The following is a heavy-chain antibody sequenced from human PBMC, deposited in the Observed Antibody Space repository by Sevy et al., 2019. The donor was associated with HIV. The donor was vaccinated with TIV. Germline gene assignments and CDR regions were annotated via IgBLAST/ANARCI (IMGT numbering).Heavy chain of an antibody. V-gene: IGHV3-49*03. CDR2: IRSKDYGRET. J-gene: IGHJ4*02. Sequence: GGSLRLSCTGSGFTFGDYAMSWFRQAPGMGLEWVGFIRSKDYGRETEYAASVKGRFTISRDDSKSIADLQMNSLKTEDTAVYYCTRGYYYDGSGYSDYWGQGTLVTVSS. D-gene: IGHD3-22*01. CDR1: GFTFGDYA. CDR3: TRGYYYDGSGYSDY.